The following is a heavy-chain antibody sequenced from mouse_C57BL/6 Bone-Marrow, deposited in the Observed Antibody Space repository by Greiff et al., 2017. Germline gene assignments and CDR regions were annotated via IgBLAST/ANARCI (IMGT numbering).Heavy chain of an antibody. CDR3: TRARLRRDVFAY. CDR1: GFTFSSYA. Sequence: EVKLMESGEGLVKPGGSLKLSCAASGFTFSSYAMSWVRQTPEKRLEWVAYISSGGDYIYYADTVKGRFTISRDNARNTLYLQMSSLKSEDTAMYYCTRARLRRDVFAYWGQGTLVTVSA. D-gene: IGHD2-4*01. V-gene: IGHV5-9-1*02. J-gene: IGHJ3*01. CDR2: ISSGGDYI.